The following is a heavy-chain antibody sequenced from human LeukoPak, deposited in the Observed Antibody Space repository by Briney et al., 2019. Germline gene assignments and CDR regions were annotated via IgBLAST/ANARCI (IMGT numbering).Heavy chain of an antibody. CDR3: ARLRRGYFDY. D-gene: IGHD4-17*01. CDR2: INHSGST. CDR1: GGSFSGYY. J-gene: IGHJ4*02. V-gene: IGHV4-34*01. Sequence: SETLSLTCAVYGGSFSGYYWSWIRQPPGKGLEWIGEINHSGSTNYNPSLKSRVTISVDTSKNQFSLKLSSVTAADTAVYYCARLRRGYFDYWGQGTLVTVSS.